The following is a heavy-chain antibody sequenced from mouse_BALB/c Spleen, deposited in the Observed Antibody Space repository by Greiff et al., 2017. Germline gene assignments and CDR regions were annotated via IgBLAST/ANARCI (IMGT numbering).Heavy chain of an antibody. D-gene: IGHD2-3*01. CDR3: ARGDGYYWYFDV. Sequence: VKLMESGAELMKPGASVKISCKATGYTFSSYWIEWVKQRPGHGLEWIGEILPGSGSTNYNEKFKGKATFTADTSSNTAYMQLSSLTSEDSAVYYCARGDGYYWYFDVWGAGTTVTVSS. J-gene: IGHJ1*01. CDR1: GYTFSSYW. CDR2: ILPGSGST. V-gene: IGHV1-9*01.